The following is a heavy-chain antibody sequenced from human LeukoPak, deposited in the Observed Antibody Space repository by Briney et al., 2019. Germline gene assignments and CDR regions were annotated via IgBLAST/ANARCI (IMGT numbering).Heavy chain of an antibody. D-gene: IGHD3-10*01. J-gene: IGHJ4*02. Sequence: GGPLRLSCAASGFTFSSYWMSWVRQAPGKGLEWVANIKQDGSEKYYVDSVKGRFTISRDNAKNSLYLQMNSLRAEDTAVYYCARGGYCGRGSYYEFDYWGQGTLVTVSS. CDR3: ARGGYCGRGSYYEFDY. CDR2: IKQDGSEK. CDR1: GFTFSSYW. V-gene: IGHV3-7*03.